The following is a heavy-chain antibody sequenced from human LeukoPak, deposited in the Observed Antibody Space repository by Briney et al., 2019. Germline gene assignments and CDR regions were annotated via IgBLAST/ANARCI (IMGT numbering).Heavy chain of an antibody. J-gene: IGHJ4*02. CDR1: GFTFSSYE. CDR2: ISSSGSTI. V-gene: IGHV3-48*03. Sequence: PGGSLRLSCAASGFTFSSYEMNWVRQAPGKGLEWVSYISSSGSTIYYADSVKGRFTISRDNSKNTLYLQMNSLRAEDTAVYYCAKYSVQLWDNFDYWGQGTLVSVSS. CDR3: AKYSVQLWDNFDY. D-gene: IGHD5-18*01.